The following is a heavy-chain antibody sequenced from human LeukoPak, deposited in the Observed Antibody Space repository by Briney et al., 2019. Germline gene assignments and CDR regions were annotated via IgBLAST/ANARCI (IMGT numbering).Heavy chain of an antibody. J-gene: IGHJ5*02. Sequence: SETLSLTCAVYGGSFSGYYWNWIRQPPGKGLEWIGEINHSGVTNYNPSLESRVTISVDTSKNQFSLKMRSVTAADTAVYYCARAISASGRNNWFYPWGQGTLVTVSS. CDR3: ARAISASGRNNWFYP. CDR1: GGSFSGYY. CDR2: INHSGVT. D-gene: IGHD3-10*01. V-gene: IGHV4-34*01.